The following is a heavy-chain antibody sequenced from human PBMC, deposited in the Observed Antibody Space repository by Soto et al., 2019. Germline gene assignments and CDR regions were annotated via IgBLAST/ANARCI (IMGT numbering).Heavy chain of an antibody. CDR2: IYYSGST. J-gene: IGHJ4*02. D-gene: IGHD1-1*01. CDR1: GGSVSSGSYY. Sequence: QVQLQESGPGLVKPSETLSLTCTVSGGSVSSGSYYWSWIRQPPGKGLEWIGYIYYSGSTNYNPSLKSRVTISVDTSKNQFSLKLSSVTAADTAVYSCARATTRYYFDYWGQGTLVTVSS. V-gene: IGHV4-61*01. CDR3: ARATTRYYFDY.